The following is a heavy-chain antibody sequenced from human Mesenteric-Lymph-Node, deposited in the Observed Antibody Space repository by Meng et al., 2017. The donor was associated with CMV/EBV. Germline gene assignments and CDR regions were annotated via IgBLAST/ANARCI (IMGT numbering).Heavy chain of an antibody. CDR1: GFTFSSYS. Sequence: LSCAASGFTFSSYSMTWVRQAPGKGLEWVSSISSSHSYIYYADSVKGRFTISRDNAKNSLYLQMNSLRAEDTAVYYCATLSEGSDDYWGQGTLVTVSS. V-gene: IGHV3-21*01. J-gene: IGHJ4*02. CDR2: ISSSHSYI. CDR3: ATLSEGSDDY. D-gene: IGHD3-16*02.